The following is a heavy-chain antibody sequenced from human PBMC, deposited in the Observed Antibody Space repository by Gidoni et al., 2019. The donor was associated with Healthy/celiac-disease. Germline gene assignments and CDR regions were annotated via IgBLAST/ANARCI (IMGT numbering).Heavy chain of an antibody. J-gene: IGHJ4*01. D-gene: IGHD2-21*02. V-gene: IGHV3-49*04. Sequence: EVQLVESGGGLVQPGRYLRLSCTASGFTFGDYAMSWVRQAPGKGLEWLVFIRSKAYGWTTEYAASVKGRFTISIYDSQSIAYLQMNSLKTEDTAVYYCTWSSTVVTPGQGDYWGHGTLVTVSS. CDR2: IRSKAYGWTT. CDR1: GFTFGDYA. CDR3: TWSSTVVTPGQGDY.